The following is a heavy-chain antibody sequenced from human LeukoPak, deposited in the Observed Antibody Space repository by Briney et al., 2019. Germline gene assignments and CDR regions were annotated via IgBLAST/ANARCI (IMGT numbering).Heavy chain of an antibody. CDR2: INPNSGGT. CDR3: ARAVRGVISNWFDP. CDR1: GYTFTGYY. D-gene: IGHD3-10*01. J-gene: IGHJ5*02. Sequence: GASVKVSCKASGYTFTGYYMHWVRQAPGQGLEWMGWINPNSGGTNYAQKFQGRVTMTRDTSINTAYMELSRLRSDDTAVYYCARAVRGVISNWFDPWGQGTLVTVSS. V-gene: IGHV1-2*02.